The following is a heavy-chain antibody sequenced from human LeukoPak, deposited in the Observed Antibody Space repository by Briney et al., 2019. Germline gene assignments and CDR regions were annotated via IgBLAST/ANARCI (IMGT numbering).Heavy chain of an antibody. Sequence: TSETLSLTCTVSGGSISSGDYYWSWIRHPPGKGLEWIGYIYYSGSTYYNPSLKSRVTISVDTSKNQFSLKLSSVTAADTAVYYCARNYCSGGSCYPHDAFDIWGQGTMVTVSS. CDR1: GGSISSGDYY. D-gene: IGHD2-15*01. J-gene: IGHJ3*02. CDR3: ARNYCSGGSCYPHDAFDI. V-gene: IGHV4-30-4*08. CDR2: IYYSGST.